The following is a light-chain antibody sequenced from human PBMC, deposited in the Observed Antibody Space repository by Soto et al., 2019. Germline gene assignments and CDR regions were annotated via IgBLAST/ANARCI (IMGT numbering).Light chain of an antibody. J-gene: IGKJ4*01. CDR1: QYIGTY. CDR3: QQYDNIILS. V-gene: IGKV1-33*01. CDR2: GAS. Sequence: IRLTQSPTSLTASVGDRVTITCQASQYIGTYLTWYQQKPGEAPRLLISGASNLEPGVPSRFSGSGSGADFTFIISSLQPEDVATYSCQQYDNIILSFGGGTNVEI.